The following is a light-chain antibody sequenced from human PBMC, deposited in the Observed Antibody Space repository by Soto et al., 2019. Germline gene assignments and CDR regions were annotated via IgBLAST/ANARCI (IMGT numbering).Light chain of an antibody. CDR3: QQYGSSLYT. CDR2: CAS. J-gene: IGKJ2*01. CDR1: QSVNRNS. V-gene: IGKV3-20*01. Sequence: EIVLTQSPGTLSLSPGERATLSCRASQSVNRNSLAWYQQKPGQAPRLLIYCASSRATCIPDRFSGSGSGTDFTLTISRLEPEDVAVFYCQQYGSSLYTFGQGTKLEI.